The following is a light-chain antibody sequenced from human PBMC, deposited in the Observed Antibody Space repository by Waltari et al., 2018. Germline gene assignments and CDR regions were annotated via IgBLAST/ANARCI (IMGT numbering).Light chain of an antibody. CDR2: EDS. J-gene: IGLJ2*01. CDR1: PVGNYD. Sequence: SYDLTQPSSVSVAPGQTATLTCSGRPVGNYDVTWSQKKTGLSPVLVIYEDSLRASGIAERFSGSNSANTATLIIREAQVGYEAEYYCQVWHSSTADFGGGTKLTVL. CDR3: QVWHSSTAD. V-gene: IGLV3-1*01.